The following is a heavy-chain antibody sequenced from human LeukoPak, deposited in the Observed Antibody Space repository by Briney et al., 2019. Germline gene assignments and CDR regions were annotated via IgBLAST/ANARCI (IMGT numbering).Heavy chain of an antibody. V-gene: IGHV1-18*01. CDR1: GYTFTSYG. CDR3: ASASDYGDDSLFDY. J-gene: IGHJ4*02. CDR2: ISAYNGNT. Sequence: GASVKVSCKASGYTFTSYGISWVRQAPGQGLEWMGWISAYNGNTNYAQKLQGRVTMTTDTSTSTAYMELRSLRSDDTAVYYCASASDYGDDSLFDYWGQGTLVTVSS. D-gene: IGHD4-17*01.